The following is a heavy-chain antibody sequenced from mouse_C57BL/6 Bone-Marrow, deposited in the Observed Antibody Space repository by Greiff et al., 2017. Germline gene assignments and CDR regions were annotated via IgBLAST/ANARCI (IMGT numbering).Heavy chain of an antibody. J-gene: IGHJ4*01. Sequence: QVQRKQSGPELVKPGASVKISCKASGYAFSSSWMNWVKQRPGKGLEWIGRIYPGDGDTNYNGKFKGKATLTADKSSSTAYMQLSSLTSEDSAVYFCARRRLRRRDYAMDYWGQGTSVTVSS. CDR1: GYAFSSSW. V-gene: IGHV1-82*01. CDR3: ARRRLRRRDYAMDY. D-gene: IGHD2-2*01. CDR2: IYPGDGDT.